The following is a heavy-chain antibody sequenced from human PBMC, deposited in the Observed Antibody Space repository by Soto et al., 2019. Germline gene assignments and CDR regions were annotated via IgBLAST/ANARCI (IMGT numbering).Heavy chain of an antibody. J-gene: IGHJ3*02. D-gene: IGHD6-19*01. Sequence: GASVKVSCKASGGTFSSYAISWVRQAPGQGLEWMGGIIPIFGTANYAQKFQGRVTITADESTSTAYMELSSLRSEDTAVYYCATPVSSGWYDAFDIWGQGTMVTVS. CDR3: ATPVSSGWYDAFDI. CDR1: GGTFSSYA. V-gene: IGHV1-69*13. CDR2: IIPIFGTA.